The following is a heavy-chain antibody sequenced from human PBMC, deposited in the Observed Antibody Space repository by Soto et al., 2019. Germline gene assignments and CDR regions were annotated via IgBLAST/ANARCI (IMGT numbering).Heavy chain of an antibody. CDR1: GGSISSGGYY. CDR2: IYYSGST. J-gene: IGHJ4*02. CDR3: AREVAAAGNHFDY. V-gene: IGHV4-31*03. D-gene: IGHD6-13*01. Sequence: SQTLSLTCTVSGGSISSGGYYWSWIRQHPGKGLEWIGYIYYSGSTYYNPSLKSRVTISVDTSKNQFSLKLSSVTAADTAVYYCAREVAAAGNHFDYCGQGTLVTVSS.